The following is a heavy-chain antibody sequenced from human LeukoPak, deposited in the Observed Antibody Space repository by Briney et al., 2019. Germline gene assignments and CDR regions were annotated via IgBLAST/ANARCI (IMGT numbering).Heavy chain of an antibody. V-gene: IGHV3-48*01. CDR2: ISSSSSTI. D-gene: IGHD3-10*01. J-gene: IGHJ6*04. CDR1: GFTFSSYS. Sequence: PGGSLRLSCAASGFTFSSYSMNWVRQAPGKGLEWVSYISSSSSTIYYADSVKGRFTISRDNAKNSLYLQMNSLRAEDTAAYYCARDPPMVRGKRLDVWGKGTTVTVSS. CDR3: ARDPPMVRGKRLDV.